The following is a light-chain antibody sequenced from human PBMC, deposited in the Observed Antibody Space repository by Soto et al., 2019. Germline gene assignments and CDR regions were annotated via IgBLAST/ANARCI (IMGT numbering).Light chain of an antibody. CDR1: QSVSSNY. V-gene: IGKV3-20*01. CDR2: GTS. CDR3: QQYGRT. J-gene: IGKJ3*01. Sequence: ELVLTQSPGTLFLSPGERATLSCRASQSVSSNYLAWYQQKPGQAPRLLIYGTSTRATGIPDRFSGSGSGTDFTLTISRLEPEDFAMYYCQQYGRTFGPGTKVDIK.